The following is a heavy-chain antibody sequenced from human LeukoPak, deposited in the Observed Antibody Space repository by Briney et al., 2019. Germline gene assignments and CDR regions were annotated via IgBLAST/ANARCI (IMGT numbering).Heavy chain of an antibody. CDR2: ISSSSSYI. V-gene: IGHV3-21*01. D-gene: IGHD1/OR15-1a*01. CDR3: ASQEDHNNSWLDY. J-gene: IGHJ4*02. Sequence: GGSLRLSCAASGFTFSSYSMNWVRQAPGKGLEWVSSISSSSSYIYYADSVKGRFTISRDNAKNSLYLQMNSLRAEDTAVYYCASQEDHNNSWLDYWGQGTLVTVSS. CDR1: GFTFSSYS.